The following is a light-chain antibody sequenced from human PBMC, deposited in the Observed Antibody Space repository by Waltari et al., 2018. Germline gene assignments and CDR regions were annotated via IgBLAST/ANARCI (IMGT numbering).Light chain of an antibody. CDR3: MQTLQTLYT. CDR2: LAS. J-gene: IGKJ2*01. Sequence: VMTQSPLSLPVTPGDSASISCRSSDSLRHGNGINYLDWYLQKPGQPPQLLIYLASDRASEVPDRFSGSGSGTDFTLRIHRVEPDDVGVYYCMQTLQTLYTFGQGTKLEIK. V-gene: IGKV2-28*01. CDR1: DSLRHGNGINY.